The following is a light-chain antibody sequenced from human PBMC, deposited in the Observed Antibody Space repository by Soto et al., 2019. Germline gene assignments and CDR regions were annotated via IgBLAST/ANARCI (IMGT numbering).Light chain of an antibody. CDR3: QQYRSSQE. CDR2: GAS. CDR1: QSVSSSY. J-gene: IGKJ1*01. Sequence: EIVLTQSPGTLSLSPGERATLSCRASQSVSSSYLAWYQQKPGQAPRLLIYGASSRATGIPDRFSGSGSGTDFTLTISRLEPEDFAVYYCQQYRSSQEFGKGTKEDI. V-gene: IGKV3-20*01.